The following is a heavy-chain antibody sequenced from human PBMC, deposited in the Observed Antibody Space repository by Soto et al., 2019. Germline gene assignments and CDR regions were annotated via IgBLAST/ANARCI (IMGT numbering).Heavy chain of an antibody. Sequence: ASVKVSCKASAYTFTVYAMRWVRQAPGQRLEWMGWINAGNGNTKYSQKFQGRVTITRDTSASAAYMELSSLSSEDTAVYYCARAVAVAADFDYWGQGTLVTVS. V-gene: IGHV1-3*01. CDR2: INAGNGNT. CDR3: ARAVAVAADFDY. D-gene: IGHD6-19*01. J-gene: IGHJ4*02. CDR1: AYTFTVYA.